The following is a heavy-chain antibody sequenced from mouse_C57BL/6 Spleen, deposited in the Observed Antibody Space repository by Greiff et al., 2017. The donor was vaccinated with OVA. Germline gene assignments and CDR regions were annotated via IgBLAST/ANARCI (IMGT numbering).Heavy chain of an antibody. D-gene: IGHD2-2*01. V-gene: IGHV1-50*01. J-gene: IGHJ3*01. CDR2: IDPSDSYT. Sequence: VQLQQPGAELVKPGASVKLSCKASGYTFTSYWMQWVKQRPGQGLEWIGEIDPSDSYTNYNQKFKGKATLTVDTSSSTAYMQLSSLTSEDSAVYYCARSTYGYDSPWFAYWGQGTLVTVSA. CDR1: GYTFTSYW. CDR3: ARSTYGYDSPWFAY.